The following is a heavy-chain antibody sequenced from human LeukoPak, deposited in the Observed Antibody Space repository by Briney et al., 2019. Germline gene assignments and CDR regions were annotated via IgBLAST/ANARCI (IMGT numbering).Heavy chain of an antibody. D-gene: IGHD2-2*01. CDR1: GYTFTSYG. J-gene: IGHJ3*02. V-gene: IGHV1-69*13. CDR2: IIPIFGTA. CDR3: ARAVVVPAAPDPADAFDI. Sequence: SVKVSCKASGYTFTSYGISWVRQAPGQGLEWMGGIIPIFGTANYAQKFQGRVTITADESTSTAYMELSSLRSEDTAVYYCARAVVVPAAPDPADAFDIWGQGTMVTVSS.